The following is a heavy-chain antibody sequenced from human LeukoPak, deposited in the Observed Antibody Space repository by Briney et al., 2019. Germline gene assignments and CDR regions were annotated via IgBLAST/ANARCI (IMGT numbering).Heavy chain of an antibody. CDR3: ARQSGCSGGSCWLYYFDY. J-gene: IGHJ4*02. CDR1: GDSISSYY. CDR2: IFHSGST. V-gene: IGHV4-59*08. D-gene: IGHD2-15*01. Sequence: SETLSLTCTVSGDSISSYYRSWIRQPPGGGLEWIGYIFHSGSTNYNPSLKSRVTVSLDTSKNQFSLKLSSVTAADTAVYYCARQSGCSGGSCWLYYFDYWGQGTLVTVSS.